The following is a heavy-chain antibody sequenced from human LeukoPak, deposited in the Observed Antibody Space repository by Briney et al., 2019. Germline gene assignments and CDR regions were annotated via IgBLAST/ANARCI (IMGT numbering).Heavy chain of an antibody. V-gene: IGHV3-53*01. D-gene: IGHD3-10*01. CDR2: IYGGGSA. J-gene: IGHJ4*02. CDR3: ARGTYGLGTYLGSDS. Sequence: GGSLRLSCAASGFTVRGNYMTWVRQAPGKGLEWVSVIYGGGSAYYAESVKGRFNISRDTSKNMLYLQMNSLRADDTAVYYCARGTYGLGTYLGSDSWGQGTLVTVSS. CDR1: GFTVRGNY.